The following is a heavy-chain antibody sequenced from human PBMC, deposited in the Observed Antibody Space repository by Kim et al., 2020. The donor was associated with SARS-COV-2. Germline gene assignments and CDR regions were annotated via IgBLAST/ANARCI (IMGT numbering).Heavy chain of an antibody. J-gene: IGHJ4*02. V-gene: IGHV4-34*01. D-gene: IGHD3-22*01. Sequence: NPALKSRVTISVDTSKNQFSLKLSSVTAADTAVYYCARSGSSGYYGIFDYWGQGTLVTVSS. CDR3: ARSGSSGYYGIFDY.